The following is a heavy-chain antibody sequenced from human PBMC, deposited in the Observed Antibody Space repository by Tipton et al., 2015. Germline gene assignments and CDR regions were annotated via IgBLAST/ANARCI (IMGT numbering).Heavy chain of an antibody. J-gene: IGHJ4*02. CDR1: GFTFSDYY. Sequence: SLRPSCAASGFTFSDYYMSWIRQAPGKGLEWISYISSSGNTIYYADSVKGRFTISRDNAKNSLYLQMNSLRAEDTAVYYCARDRVNWNAKDYWGQGTLVTVSS. CDR2: ISSSGNTI. CDR3: ARDRVNWNAKDY. D-gene: IGHD1-1*01. V-gene: IGHV3-11*01.